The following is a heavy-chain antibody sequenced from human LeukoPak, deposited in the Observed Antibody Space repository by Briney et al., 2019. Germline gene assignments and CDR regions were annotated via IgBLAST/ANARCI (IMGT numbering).Heavy chain of an antibody. CDR3: ARGTLYYYGSGSMSIWFDP. CDR1: GGSISSSNW. V-gene: IGHV4-4*02. J-gene: IGHJ5*02. D-gene: IGHD3-10*01. CDR2: IYHSGST. Sequence: PSGTLSLTCAVSGGSISSSNWWSWVRQPPGKGLEWIGEIYHSGSTNYNPSLKSRVTISVDTSKNQFSLKLSSVTAADTAVYYCARGTLYYYGSGSMSIWFDPWGQGTLVTVSS.